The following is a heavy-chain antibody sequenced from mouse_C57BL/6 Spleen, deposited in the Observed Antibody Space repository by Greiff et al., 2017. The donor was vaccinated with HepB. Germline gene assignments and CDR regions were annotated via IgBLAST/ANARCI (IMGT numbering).Heavy chain of an antibody. CDR3: TRGYYGSNAWFAY. CDR2: IDPETGGT. D-gene: IGHD1-1*01. CDR1: GYTFTDYE. J-gene: IGHJ3*01. V-gene: IGHV1-15*01. Sequence: QVQLQHSGAELVRPGASVTLSCKASGYTFTDYEMHWVKQTPVHGLEWIGAIDPETGGTAYNQKFKGKAILTADKSSSTAYMELRSLTSEDSAVYYCTRGYYGSNAWFAYWGQGTLVTVSA.